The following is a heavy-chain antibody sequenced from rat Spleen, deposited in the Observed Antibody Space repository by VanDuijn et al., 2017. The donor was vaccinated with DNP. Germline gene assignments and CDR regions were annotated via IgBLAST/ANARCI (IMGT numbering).Heavy chain of an antibody. CDR1: GFDFNSYT. V-gene: IGHV2-6*01. CDR3: ARYYGYNYYAMDA. D-gene: IGHD1-9*01. J-gene: IGHJ4*01. Sequence: ESGGGLVQPKGSLKLSCAASGFDFNSYTMSWVRQPPGKGLEWIAAMSSGGSRYYNSALKSRLSISRDTSKSQVFLKMNSLQTEDTAMYFCARYYGYNYYAMDAWGQGTSVTVSS. CDR2: MSSGGSR.